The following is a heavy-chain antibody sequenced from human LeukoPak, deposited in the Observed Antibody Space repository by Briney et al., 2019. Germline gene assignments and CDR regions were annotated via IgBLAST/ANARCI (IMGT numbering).Heavy chain of an antibody. J-gene: IGHJ5*02. CDR2: IYYSGST. CDR3: ARIVGAPYNWFDP. V-gene: IGHV4-59*01. D-gene: IGHD1-26*01. CDR1: GGSISSYY. Sequence: SETLSLTCTVSGGSISSYYWSWIRQPPGKGLEWIGYIYYSGSTNYNPSLKSRVTISVDTSKNQFSLKLSSVTGADTAVYYCARIVGAPYNWFDPWGQGTLVTVSS.